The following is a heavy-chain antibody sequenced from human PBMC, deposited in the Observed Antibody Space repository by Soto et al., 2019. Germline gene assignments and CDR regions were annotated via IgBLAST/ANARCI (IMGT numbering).Heavy chain of an antibody. CDR1: GFTFSSYA. J-gene: IGHJ6*02. CDR2: ISYDGSNK. Sequence: GGSLRLSCAASGFTFSSYAMHWVRQAPGKGLDWVAVISYDGSNKYYADSVKGRFTISRDNSKNTLYLQMNSLRAEDTAVYYCARVILQYYYYYGMDVWGQGTTVTVSS. V-gene: IGHV3-30*04. CDR3: ARVILQYYYYYGMDV. D-gene: IGHD1-26*01.